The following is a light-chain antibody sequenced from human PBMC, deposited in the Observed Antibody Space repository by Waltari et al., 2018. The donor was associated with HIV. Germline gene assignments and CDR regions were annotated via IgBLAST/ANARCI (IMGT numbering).Light chain of an antibody. CDR1: RGAIGTYKS. CDR2: DVN. CDR3: CSYTVNSTGI. J-gene: IGLJ1*01. Sequence: QSALTQSASVSGSPGQSIAISCTGTRGAIGTYKSVSWYQQHTGKVPKLIIYDVNVRPSGVSDRFSGSKSGNTATLTISGLHSDDEADYYCCSYTVNSTGIFGAGTKIIV. V-gene: IGLV2-14*03.